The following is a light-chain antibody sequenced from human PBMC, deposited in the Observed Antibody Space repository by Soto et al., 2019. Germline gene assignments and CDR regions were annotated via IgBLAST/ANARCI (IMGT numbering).Light chain of an antibody. CDR1: SSDVGGYNS. CDR2: EVS. CDR3: SSYTTSSTLLYV. Sequence: QSALTQSASVSGSPGQSITISCTGTSSDVGGYNSVSWYQQHPGKAPKLMIYEVSNRPSGVSNRFSGSKSGNTASLTISGLQAEDEAEYYCSSYTTSSTLLYVFGTGTKLTVL. J-gene: IGLJ1*01. V-gene: IGLV2-14*01.